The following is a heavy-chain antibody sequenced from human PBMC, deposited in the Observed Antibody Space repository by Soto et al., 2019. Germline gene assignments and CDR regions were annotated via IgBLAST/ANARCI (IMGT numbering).Heavy chain of an antibody. D-gene: IGHD3-22*01. CDR2: INHSGST. Sequence: PSETLSLTCAVYGGSFSGYYWSWIRQPPGKGLEWIGEINHSGSTNYNPSLKSRVTISVDTSKNQFSLKLSSVTAADTAVYYCARAPLRITMIVTYYFDYWGQGTLVTAPQ. J-gene: IGHJ4*02. CDR3: ARAPLRITMIVTYYFDY. CDR1: GGSFSGYY. V-gene: IGHV4-34*01.